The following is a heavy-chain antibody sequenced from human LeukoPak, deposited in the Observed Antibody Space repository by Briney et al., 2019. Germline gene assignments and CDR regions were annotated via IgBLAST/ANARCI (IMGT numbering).Heavy chain of an antibody. D-gene: IGHD6-19*01. J-gene: IGHJ4*02. V-gene: IGHV3-23*01. CDR3: AKDRRIAVAGTPGAYYFDY. CDR2: ISGSAVTT. Sequence: GGSLRLSCAASGFTFSTYAMSWVRQAPGKGLEWVSTISGSAVTTYYADSVKGRFTISRDNSKNTLYLQMNSLRAEDTAVYYCAKDRRIAVAGTPGAYYFDYWGQGTLVTVSS. CDR1: GFTFSTYA.